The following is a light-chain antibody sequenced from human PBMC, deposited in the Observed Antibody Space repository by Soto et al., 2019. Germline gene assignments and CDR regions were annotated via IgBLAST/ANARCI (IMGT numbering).Light chain of an antibody. CDR1: SSDVGGYSY. CDR3: SSWTSSTTQV. CDR2: EVN. V-gene: IGLV2-8*01. J-gene: IGLJ3*02. Sequence: QSALTQPPSASGSPGQSVTISCTGTSSDVGGYSYVSWYQQHPGKAPKLMIYEVNKRPSGVPDRFSGSKSGNTASLTVSGLQAEDEADYYCSSWTSSTTQVLGGGTKLTVL.